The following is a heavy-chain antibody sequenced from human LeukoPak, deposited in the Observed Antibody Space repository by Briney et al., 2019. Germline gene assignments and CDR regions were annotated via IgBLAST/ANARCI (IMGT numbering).Heavy chain of an antibody. J-gene: IGHJ6*02. D-gene: IGHD1-14*01. CDR3: ATEDTSPDNYYYYGMDV. Sequence: GASVKVSCKVSGYTLTELSMHWVRQAPGKGLEWMGGFDPEDGETIYAQKFQGRVTMTGDTSTDTAYMELSSLRSEDTAVYYCATEDTSPDNYYYYGMDVWGQGTTVTVSS. CDR1: GYTLTELS. CDR2: FDPEDGET. V-gene: IGHV1-24*01.